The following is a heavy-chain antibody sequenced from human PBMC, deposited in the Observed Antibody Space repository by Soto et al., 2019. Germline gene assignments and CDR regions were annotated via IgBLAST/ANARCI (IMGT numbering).Heavy chain of an antibody. CDR2: INHSGST. J-gene: IGHJ5*02. V-gene: IGHV4-34*01. D-gene: IGHD6-19*01. CDR3: ARGLGGSGWYVNWFDP. Sequence: SETLSLTCAVYGGSFSGYYWSWIRQPPGKGLEWIGEINHSGSTNYNPSLKSRVTISVDTSKNQFSLKLSSVTAADTAVYYCARGLGGSGWYVNWFDPWGQGTLVTVS. CDR1: GGSFSGYY.